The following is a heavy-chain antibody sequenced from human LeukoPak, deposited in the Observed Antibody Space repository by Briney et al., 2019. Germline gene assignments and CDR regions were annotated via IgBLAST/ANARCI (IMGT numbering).Heavy chain of an antibody. CDR3: ARMVPAYYDFWSGYFSPGGFDY. D-gene: IGHD3-3*01. Sequence: GGSLRISCAASGFTFSSYAMHWVRQAPGKGLEWVAFISYDGSNKDYADSVKGRFTISRDNSKNTLYLQMNSLGAEDTAVYYCARMVPAYYDFWSGYFSPGGFDYWGQGTLVTVSS. CDR1: GFTFSSYA. V-gene: IGHV3-30*04. CDR2: ISYDGSNK. J-gene: IGHJ4*02.